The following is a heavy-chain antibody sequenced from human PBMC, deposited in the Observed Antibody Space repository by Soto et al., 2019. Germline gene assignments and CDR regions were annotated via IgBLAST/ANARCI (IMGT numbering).Heavy chain of an antibody. J-gene: IGHJ6*03. D-gene: IGHD6-6*01. V-gene: IGHV3-64*01. Sequence: EVQLVASGGGLAQPGGSMRLSCAASGFTLSSDAMDWVRQAPGKGLEYVSGISSNGIGTYYANSVKGRFTISRDNSKNTVYLQMDILRPEDMAVYYCARRARADYYYMDGWGKGTTVTFS. CDR2: ISSNGIGT. CDR3: ARRARADYYYMDG. CDR1: GFTLSSDA.